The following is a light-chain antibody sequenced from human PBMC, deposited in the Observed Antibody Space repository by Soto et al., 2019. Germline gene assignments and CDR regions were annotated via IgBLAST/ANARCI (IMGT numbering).Light chain of an antibody. J-gene: IGKJ4*01. V-gene: IGKV1-33*01. Sequence: DIQITQSPSSLSASVGDRVTMTCQASQNINNYLNWYQQKPGRAPKLLIYDASNLEAGVPSRFRGSGSGTDFTFTISRLQPEDFATYYCQQSYSTPLTFGGGTKVDIK. CDR3: QQSYSTPLT. CDR1: QNINNY. CDR2: DAS.